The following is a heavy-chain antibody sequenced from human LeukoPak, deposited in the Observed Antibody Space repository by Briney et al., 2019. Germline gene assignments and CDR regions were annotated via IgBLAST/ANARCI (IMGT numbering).Heavy chain of an antibody. V-gene: IGHV4-4*02. D-gene: IGHD5-18*01. CDR3: ATSKVSGQLGPGDAFDI. CDR1: GGSISSSNW. CDR2: IYHSGST. J-gene: IGHJ3*02. Sequence: PSGTLSLTCAVSGGSISSSNWWSWVRQPPGKGLEWSGEIYHSGSTNYNPSLKSRVTISVDKSKNQFSLKLSSVTAADTAVYYCATSKVSGQLGPGDAFDIWGQGTMVTVSS.